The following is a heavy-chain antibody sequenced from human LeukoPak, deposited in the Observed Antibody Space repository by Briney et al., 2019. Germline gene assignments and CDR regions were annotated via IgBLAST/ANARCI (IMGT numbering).Heavy chain of an antibody. J-gene: IGHJ4*02. CDR3: TRPVGATEK. CDR2: IRSKANSYAT. Sequence: GGSPRLSCAASGFTFSGSAMHWVRQASGEGLEWVGRIRSKANSYATAYAASVKGRFTISRDDSKNTAYLQMNSLKTEDTAVYYCTRPVGATEKWGQGTLVTVSS. V-gene: IGHV3-73*01. CDR1: GFTFSGSA. D-gene: IGHD1-26*01.